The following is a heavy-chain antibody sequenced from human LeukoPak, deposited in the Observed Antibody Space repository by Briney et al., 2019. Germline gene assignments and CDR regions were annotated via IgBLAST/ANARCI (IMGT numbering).Heavy chain of an antibody. J-gene: IGHJ4*02. V-gene: IGHV4-34*01. CDR3: ARAIRLRFDY. CDR2: INHSGST. CDR1: GGSISSYY. Sequence: PSETLSLTCTVSGGSISSYYWSWIRQPPGKGLEWIGEINHSGSTNYNPSLKSRVTISVDTSKNQFSLKLSSVTAADTAVYYCARAIRLRFDYWGQGTLVTVSS.